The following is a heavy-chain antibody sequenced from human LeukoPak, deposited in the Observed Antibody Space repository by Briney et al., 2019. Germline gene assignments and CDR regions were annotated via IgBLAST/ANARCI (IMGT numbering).Heavy chain of an antibody. CDR2: IYYTGST. V-gene: IGHV4-59*01. J-gene: IGHJ6*02. CDR1: GGSISSYN. CDR3: TRSLGVAIHGGMDV. Sequence: PSETLSLTCTVSGGSISSYNWSWIRQPPGKGLEWIGHIYYTGSTNYNPSLKSRVTISLDTSKNQFSLKLSSVTAADTAVYYCTRSLGVAIHGGMDVWGQGTTVTVSS. D-gene: IGHD3-3*01.